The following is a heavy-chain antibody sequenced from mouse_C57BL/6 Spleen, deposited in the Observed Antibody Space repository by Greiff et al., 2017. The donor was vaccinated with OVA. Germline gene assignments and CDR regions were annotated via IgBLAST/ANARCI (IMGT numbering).Heavy chain of an antibody. CDR3: ARPNSNYFYFDY. D-gene: IGHD2-5*01. Sequence: EVKLMESGGGLVKPGGSLKLSCAASGFTFSGYGMHWVRQAPEKGLEWVAYISSGSSTIYYADTVKGRFTISRDNAKNTLFLQMTSLRSEDTAMYYCARPNSNYFYFDYWGQGTTLTVSS. J-gene: IGHJ2*01. CDR2: ISSGSSTI. CDR1: GFTFSGYG. V-gene: IGHV5-17*01.